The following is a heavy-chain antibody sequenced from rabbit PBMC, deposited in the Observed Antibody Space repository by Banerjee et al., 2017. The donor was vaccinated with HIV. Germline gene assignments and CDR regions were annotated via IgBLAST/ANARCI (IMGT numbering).Heavy chain of an antibody. D-gene: IGHD4-2*01. Sequence: QEQLEESGGDLVKPEGSLTLTCTASGFSFSSSYWIYWVRQAPGKGLEWIACIYAGSSANTYYASWAKGRFTISKTSSTTVTLQATSLTVADTATYFCAGSNAGVNYGAWLWGQGTLVTDS. V-gene: IGHV1S45*01. CDR3: AGSNAGVNYGAWL. J-gene: IGHJ4*01. CDR2: IYAGSSANT. CDR1: GFSFSSSYW.